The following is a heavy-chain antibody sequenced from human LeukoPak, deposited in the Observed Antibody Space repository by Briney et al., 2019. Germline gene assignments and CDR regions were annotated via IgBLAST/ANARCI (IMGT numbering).Heavy chain of an antibody. CDR2: ISGSGGST. CDR3: AKCHSGNYYYGMDV. J-gene: IGHJ6*02. D-gene: IGHD1-26*01. CDR1: GFTFSSYA. Sequence: GGPLRLSCAASGFTFSSYAMSWVRQAPGKGLEWVSVISGSGGSTYYADSVKGRLTISRDNSKNTLYLQMNSLRAEDTAVYYCAKCHSGNYYYGMDVWGQGTTVTVSS. V-gene: IGHV3-23*01.